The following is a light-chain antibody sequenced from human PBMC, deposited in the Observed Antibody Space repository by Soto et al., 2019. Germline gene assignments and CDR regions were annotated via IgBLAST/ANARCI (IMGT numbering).Light chain of an antibody. CDR2: DAY. V-gene: IGKV3-11*01. CDR1: QTVYSY. J-gene: IGKJ5*01. CDR3: QQRYNWPPLT. Sequence: EVVLTQSPATLSLSPGERATLSCRASQTVYSYLAWYQQKPGQAPRLLIYDAYNRAPGIPARFSGSGSGTDFTLTISSLEPEDFAVYYCQQRYNWPPLTFGQGTRLEIK.